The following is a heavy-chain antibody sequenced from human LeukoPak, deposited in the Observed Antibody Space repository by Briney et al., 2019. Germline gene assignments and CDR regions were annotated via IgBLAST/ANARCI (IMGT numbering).Heavy chain of an antibody. CDR3: AGDYYDSSGYSLGIDY. Sequence: PSETLSLTCTVSGGSFSSYYWSWIRQPPGKGLEWIGYIYYGGSTNYNPSLKSRVTISVDTSKNQFSLKLSSVTAADTAVYYCAGDYYDSSGYSLGIDYWGQGTLVTVSS. CDR1: GGSFSSYY. V-gene: IGHV4-59*01. CDR2: IYYGGST. D-gene: IGHD3-22*01. J-gene: IGHJ4*02.